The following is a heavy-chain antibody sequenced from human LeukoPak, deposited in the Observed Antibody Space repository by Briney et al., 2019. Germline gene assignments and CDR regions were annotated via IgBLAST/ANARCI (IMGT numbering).Heavy chain of an antibody. CDR1: GFTFTTYT. CDR3: ARDVSSGWAYYFDY. D-gene: IGHD6-19*01. CDR2: ISGSGGTT. J-gene: IGHJ4*02. Sequence: SGGSLRLSCAASGFTFTTYTMSWVRQAPGKGLAWVSAISGSGGTTYYADSVKGRFTISRDNSKNMLYLQMNSLRAEDTAVYYCARDVSSGWAYYFDYWGQGTLVTVSS. V-gene: IGHV3-23*01.